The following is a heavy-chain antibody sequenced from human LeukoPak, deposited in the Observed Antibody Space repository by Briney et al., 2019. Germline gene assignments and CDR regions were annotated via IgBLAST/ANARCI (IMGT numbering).Heavy chain of an antibody. CDR2: INPNSGGT. CDR3: ARDGLNWGYYYYYYYMDV. D-gene: IGHD7-27*01. V-gene: IGHV1/OR15-1*04. CDR1: GYIFTDYY. Sequence: GASVKVSCKASGYIFTDYYMHWVRQAPGQELGWMGRINPNSGGTNYAQKFQGRVTMTRDTSISTAYMELSRLRSDDTAVYYCARDGLNWGYYYYYYYMDVWGKGTTVTVSS. J-gene: IGHJ6*03.